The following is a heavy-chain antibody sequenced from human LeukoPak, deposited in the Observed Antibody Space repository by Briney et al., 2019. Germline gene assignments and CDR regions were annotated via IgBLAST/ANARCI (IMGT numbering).Heavy chain of an antibody. Sequence: PGGSLRLSCAASGFTFGSYSMNWVRQAPGKGLEWVSSISSSSSYIYYADSVKGRFTISRDNAKNSLYLQMNSLRAEDTAVYYCARDHFGVVTYFDYWGQGTLVTVSS. V-gene: IGHV3-21*01. D-gene: IGHD3-3*01. CDR3: ARDHFGVVTYFDY. J-gene: IGHJ4*02. CDR2: ISSSSSYI. CDR1: GFTFGSYS.